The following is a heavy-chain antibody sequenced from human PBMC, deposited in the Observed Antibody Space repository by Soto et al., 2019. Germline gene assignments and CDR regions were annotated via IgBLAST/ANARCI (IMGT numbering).Heavy chain of an antibody. CDR2: ISSSSSYI. V-gene: IGHV3-21*01. D-gene: IGHD2-2*01. CDR1: GFTFSSYS. J-gene: IGHJ4*02. Sequence: GGSLRLSCAASGFTFSSYSMNWVRQAPGKGLEWVSSISSSSSYIYYADSVKGRFTISRDNAKNSLYLQMNSLRAEDTAVYYCARDLLFCSSTSCQSSDFDYWGQGTLVTVSS. CDR3: ARDLLFCSSTSCQSSDFDY.